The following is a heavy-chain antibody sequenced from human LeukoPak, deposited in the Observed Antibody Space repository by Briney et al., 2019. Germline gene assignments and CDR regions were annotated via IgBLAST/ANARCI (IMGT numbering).Heavy chain of an antibody. CDR3: VRDGGVSGYDLLDY. Sequence: GGSLRLSCTASGFIFSNYWMTWVRQAPRKGLEWVAQINQDGSKEYYIDSVKARFSISRDNARNSLSLQMNSLRAEDTAVYYCVRDGGVSGYDLLDYWGQGTLVTVSS. J-gene: IGHJ4*02. CDR2: INQDGSKE. V-gene: IGHV3-7*01. CDR1: GFIFSNYW. D-gene: IGHD5-12*01.